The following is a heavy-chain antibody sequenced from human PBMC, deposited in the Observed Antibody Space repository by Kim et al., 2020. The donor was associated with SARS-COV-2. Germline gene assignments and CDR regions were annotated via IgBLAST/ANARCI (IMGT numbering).Heavy chain of an antibody. J-gene: IGHJ4*02. CDR2: ISARDGNT. D-gene: IGHD4-17*01. CDR1: GYMFTSYG. V-gene: IGHV1-18*04. Sequence: ASVKVSCKACGYMFTSYGFSWVRQAPGQGLEWLGWISARDGNTKYGQKDQGRVIMTTDTSTNTAYMELWSLRSDDTAMYYCARGAYGDVSFDYWGQGTLVTVSS. CDR3: ARGAYGDVSFDY.